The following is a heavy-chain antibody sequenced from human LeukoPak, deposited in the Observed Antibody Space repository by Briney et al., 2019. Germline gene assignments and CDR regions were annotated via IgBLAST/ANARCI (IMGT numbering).Heavy chain of an antibody. CDR1: GYTFTGYY. D-gene: IGHD3-10*01. Sequence: ASVKVSCKASGYTFTGYYMHWVRQAPGQGLEWMGWINPNSGGTNYAQKFQGRVTMTRDTSISTAYMELSRLRSDDTAVYYCARVLVRGVIIHGSSAFDIWGRGTMVTVSS. J-gene: IGHJ3*02. CDR3: ARVLVRGVIIHGSSAFDI. CDR2: INPNSGGT. V-gene: IGHV1-2*02.